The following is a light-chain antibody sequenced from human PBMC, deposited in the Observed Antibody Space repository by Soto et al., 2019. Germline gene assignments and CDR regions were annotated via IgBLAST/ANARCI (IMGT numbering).Light chain of an antibody. CDR1: SSNIGAAYD. CDR2: GNN. CDR3: QSYDSSLSGWV. J-gene: IGLJ3*02. Sequence: QSVLTQPPSVSGAPGQKVTISCTRSSSNIGAAYDVHWYQHLPGTAPKLLIYGNNNRPSGGPDRFSGSKSGTSASLAITGLQAEDEADYYCQSYDSSLSGWVFGGGTKVTVL. V-gene: IGLV1-40*01.